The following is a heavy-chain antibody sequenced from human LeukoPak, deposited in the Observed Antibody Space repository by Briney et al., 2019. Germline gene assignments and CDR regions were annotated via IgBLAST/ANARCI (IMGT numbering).Heavy chain of an antibody. CDR3: ASGYYDSSGRLD. Sequence: PSETLSLTCAVYGGSFSGYYWSWIRQPPGKGLEWIGEINHSGSTNYNPSLKSRVTISVDTSKNQFSLKLSSVTAADTAVYYCASGYYDSSGRLDWGQGTLVTVSS. D-gene: IGHD3-22*01. V-gene: IGHV4-34*01. CDR2: INHSGST. J-gene: IGHJ4*02. CDR1: GGSFSGYY.